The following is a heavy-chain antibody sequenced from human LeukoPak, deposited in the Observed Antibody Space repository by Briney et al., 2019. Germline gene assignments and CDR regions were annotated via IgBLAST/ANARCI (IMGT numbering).Heavy chain of an antibody. V-gene: IGHV1-18*01. Sequence: ASVRVSCKASSYTFSDYDVTWVRQAPGQGLEWMGWVSKYTGNADYASKFQGRVSMTTDTSTRTAYMELRSLRPDDTAVYFCAREDDRSFGAYDCWGQGTLVTVS. CDR3: AREDDRSFGAYDC. D-gene: IGHD4-17*01. CDR1: SYTFSDYD. J-gene: IGHJ4*02. CDR2: VSKYTGNA.